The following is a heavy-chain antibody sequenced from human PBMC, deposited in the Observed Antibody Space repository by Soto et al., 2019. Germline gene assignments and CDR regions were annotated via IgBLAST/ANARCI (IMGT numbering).Heavy chain of an antibody. CDR1: GFSVSSNY. CDR2: FYAGGTT. D-gene: IGHD6-6*01. Sequence: AGSLPLYCAASGFSVSSNYMSWVRQAPGKGLEWVSVFYAGGTTSYADSVKGRFTISRDNSKNTLYLQMNSLRAEDTAVYFCARGLGRVAARPPFDYWGRGTLVTVAS. J-gene: IGHJ4*02. CDR3: ARGLGRVAARPPFDY. V-gene: IGHV3-53*01.